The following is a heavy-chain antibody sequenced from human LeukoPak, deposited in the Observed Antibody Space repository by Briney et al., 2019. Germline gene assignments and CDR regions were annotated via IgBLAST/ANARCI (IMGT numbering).Heavy chain of an antibody. Sequence: PSETLSLTCAVYGGSFSGYYWSWIRQPPGKGLEWIGEINHSGSTNYNPSLKSRVTISVDTSKNQFSLKLSSVTAADTAVYYCARLVPGLGYCSSTSCYSVDYWGQGTLVTVSS. CDR3: ARLVPGLGYCSSTSCYSVDY. J-gene: IGHJ4*02. CDR1: GGSFSGYY. CDR2: INHSGST. V-gene: IGHV4-34*01. D-gene: IGHD2-2*01.